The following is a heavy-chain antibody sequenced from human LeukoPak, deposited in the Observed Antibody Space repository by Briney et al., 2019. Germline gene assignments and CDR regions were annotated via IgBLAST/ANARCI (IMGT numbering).Heavy chain of an antibody. Sequence: PGGSLRLSCAASGFTFSSYEMNWVRQAPGKGLEWVSYISSSGGTIYYADSVKGRFTISRDNAKNSLYLQMNSLRAEDTAVYYCARVRGYDFRFDYWGQGTLVTVSS. CDR3: ARVRGYDFRFDY. CDR2: ISSSGGTI. J-gene: IGHJ4*02. V-gene: IGHV3-48*03. CDR1: GFTFSSYE. D-gene: IGHD3-3*01.